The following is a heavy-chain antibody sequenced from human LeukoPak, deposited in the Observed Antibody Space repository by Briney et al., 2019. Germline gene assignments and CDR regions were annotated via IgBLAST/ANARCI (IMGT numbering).Heavy chain of an antibody. CDR1: GFTVSSNY. Sequence: GGSLRLSCAASGFTVSSNYMSWVRQAPGKGLEWVSFIYGGSNTFYADSVKGRFTISRHNSKNTLYLQMNSLRPEDTAVYYCARDSGDYYGSGPFDCWGQGSLVIVSS. CDR3: ARDSGDYYGSGPFDC. D-gene: IGHD3-10*01. V-gene: IGHV3-53*04. CDR2: IYGGSNT. J-gene: IGHJ4*02.